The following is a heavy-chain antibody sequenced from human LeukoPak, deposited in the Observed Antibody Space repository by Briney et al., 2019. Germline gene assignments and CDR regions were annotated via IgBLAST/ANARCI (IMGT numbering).Heavy chain of an antibody. D-gene: IGHD6-13*01. CDR2: ISGSGGST. CDR1: GFTFSSYS. Sequence: GGSLRLSCAASGFTFSSYSMNWVRQAPGKGLEWVSAISGSGGSTYYADSVKGRFTISRDNSKNTLYLQMNSLRAEDTAVYYCAKEGIGSSSFLRLYYYYMDVWGKGTTVTISS. CDR3: AKEGIGSSSFLRLYYYYMDV. J-gene: IGHJ6*03. V-gene: IGHV3-23*01.